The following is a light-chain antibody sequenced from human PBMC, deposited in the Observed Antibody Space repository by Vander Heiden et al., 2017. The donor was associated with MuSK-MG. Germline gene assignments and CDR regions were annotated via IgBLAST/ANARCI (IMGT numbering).Light chain of an antibody. CDR1: QDISNY. CDR2: DAS. J-gene: IGKJ4*01. CDR3: QLYDNLVLT. Sequence: DIQMTQSPSSLSASVGDRVTITCQASQDISNYLNWYQQKPGKAPKLLIYDASNLETPVPSRLSRSGPRTDFTFTIMILQPEHIATSYCQLYDNLVLTFGGESNVQI. V-gene: IGKV1-33*01.